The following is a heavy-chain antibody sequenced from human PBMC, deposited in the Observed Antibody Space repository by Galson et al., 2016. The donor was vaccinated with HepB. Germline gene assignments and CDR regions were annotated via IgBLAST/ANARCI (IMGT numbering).Heavy chain of an antibody. J-gene: IGHJ3*02. CDR1: GFSFSTYA. CDR3: AKGRHAFDI. CDR2: VSGTGGTT. Sequence: SLRLSCAASGFSFSTYAMSWVRQAPGKGPEWVSVVSGTGGTTFYADSVKGRFIISRDDSKNTLFLQMNSLRVEDTAVYFCAKGRHAFDIWGQGTMVTVS. V-gene: IGHV3-23*01.